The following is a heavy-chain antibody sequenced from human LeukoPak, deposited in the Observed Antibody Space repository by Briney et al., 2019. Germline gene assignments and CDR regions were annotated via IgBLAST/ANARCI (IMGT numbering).Heavy chain of an antibody. Sequence: GGSLRLSCTASGFTFSRFWMSWVRQGPGKGLEWVANINEDGSATYYVDSVKGRFTISRDNAKNSLYLQVNSLRAEDTAVYYCARDRILTVATITYYYYYGMDVWGQGTTVTVSS. CDR3: ARDRILTVATITYYYYYGMDV. V-gene: IGHV3-7*05. CDR2: INEDGSAT. CDR1: GFTFSRFW. D-gene: IGHD5-12*01. J-gene: IGHJ6*02.